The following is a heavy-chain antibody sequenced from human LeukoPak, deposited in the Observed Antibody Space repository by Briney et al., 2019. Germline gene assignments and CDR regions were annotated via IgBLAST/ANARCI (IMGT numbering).Heavy chain of an antibody. J-gene: IGHJ4*02. CDR1: GYTFTGYY. V-gene: IGHV1-2*04. CDR3: ARGLLWFGEPTLDY. Sequence: ASVKVSCKASGYTFTGYYMHWVRQAPGQGLEWMGWINPNSGGTNYAQKFQGWVTMTRDTPISTAYMELSRLRSDDTAVYYCARGLLWFGEPTLDYWGQGTLVTVSS. CDR2: INPNSGGT. D-gene: IGHD3-10*01.